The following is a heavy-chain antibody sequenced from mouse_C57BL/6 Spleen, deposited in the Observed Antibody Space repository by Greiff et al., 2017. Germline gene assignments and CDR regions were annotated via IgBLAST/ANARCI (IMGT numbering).Heavy chain of an antibody. D-gene: IGHD2-5*01. CDR3: ARHYSNPYYFDY. Sequence: QVQLQQSGAELVKPGASVKISCKASGYAFSSYWMNWVKQRPGKGLEWIGQIYPGDGDTNYNGKFKGKATLTADKSSSTAYMQLSSLTSEDSAVYFCARHYSNPYYFDYWGQGTTLTVSA. CDR2: IYPGDGDT. V-gene: IGHV1-80*01. J-gene: IGHJ2*01. CDR1: GYAFSSYW.